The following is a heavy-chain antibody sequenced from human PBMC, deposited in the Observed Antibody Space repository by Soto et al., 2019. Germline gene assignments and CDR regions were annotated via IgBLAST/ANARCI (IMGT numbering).Heavy chain of an antibody. J-gene: IGHJ3*02. V-gene: IGHV3-30*18. Sequence: PGGSLRLSCAASGFTFSSYDMHWVRQAPGKGLEWVAVISYDGSNKYYADSVKGRFTISRDNSKNTLYLQMSSLRAEDTAVYYCAKGYYDYVWGSYLDIWGQGTMVTVSS. CDR2: ISYDGSNK. CDR1: GFTFSSYD. D-gene: IGHD3-16*01. CDR3: AKGYYDYVWGSYLDI.